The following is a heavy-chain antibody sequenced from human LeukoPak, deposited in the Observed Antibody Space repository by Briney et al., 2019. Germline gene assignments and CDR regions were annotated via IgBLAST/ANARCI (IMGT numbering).Heavy chain of an antibody. CDR3: AKEGYTSSWWDY. CDR1: GFTFSNYG. D-gene: IGHD6-13*01. J-gene: IGHJ4*02. V-gene: IGHV3-30*18. CDR2: VSYDGSNK. Sequence: GGSLRLSCAASGFTFSNYGMHWVRQAPGKGLEWVAIVSYDGSNKYYADSVKGRFTISRDNSKNTLYLQMNSLRAEDTAVYFCAKEGYTSSWWDYWGQGTLVTVSS.